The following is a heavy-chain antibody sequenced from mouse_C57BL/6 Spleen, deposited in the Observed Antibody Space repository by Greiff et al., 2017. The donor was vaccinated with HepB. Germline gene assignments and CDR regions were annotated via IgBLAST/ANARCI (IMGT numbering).Heavy chain of an antibody. CDR2: IIPGSGST. Sequence: QVQLQQSGAELMKPGASVKLSCKATGYTFTGYWIEWVKQRPGHGLEWIGEIIPGSGSTNYNEKFKGKATFTADTSSNTAYMQLSSLTTEDSAIYYCGGWGVVEREYWYFDVWGTGTTVTVSS. J-gene: IGHJ1*03. D-gene: IGHD1-1*01. V-gene: IGHV1-9*01. CDR3: GGWGVVEREYWYFDV. CDR1: GYTFTGYW.